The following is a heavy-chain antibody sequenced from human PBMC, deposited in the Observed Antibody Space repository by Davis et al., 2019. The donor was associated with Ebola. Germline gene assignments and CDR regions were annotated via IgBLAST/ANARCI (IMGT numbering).Heavy chain of an antibody. J-gene: IGHJ4*02. CDR2: ISGSGGTT. CDR1: GFTFSSYS. CDR3: ATDRNWDFDY. V-gene: IGHV3-48*02. D-gene: IGHD7-27*01. Sequence: GESLKISCAASGFTFSSYSMNWVRQAPGKGLEWVSAISGSGGTTYYADSVKGRFTISRDNAKNSLYLQMNSLRDEDTAVYYCATDRNWDFDYWGQGTLVTVSS.